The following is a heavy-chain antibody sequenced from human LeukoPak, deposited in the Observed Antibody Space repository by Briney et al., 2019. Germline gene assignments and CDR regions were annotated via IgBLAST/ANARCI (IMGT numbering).Heavy chain of an antibody. D-gene: IGHD4-11*01. CDR1: GGSISSSSYY. J-gene: IGHJ4*02. Sequence: SETLSLTCTVSGGSISSSSYYWGWIRQPPGKGLEWIGSIYYSGSTYYNPSLKSRVTISVDTSKNQFSLKLSSVTAADTAVYYCARDLTDRGVTTDYWGQGTLVTVSS. CDR3: ARDLTDRGVTTDY. V-gene: IGHV4-39*07. CDR2: IYYSGST.